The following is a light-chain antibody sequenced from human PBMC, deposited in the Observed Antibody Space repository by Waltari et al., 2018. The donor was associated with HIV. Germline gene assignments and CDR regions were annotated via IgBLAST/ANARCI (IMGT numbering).Light chain of an antibody. CDR3: CSYAASSTSPMV. CDR1: KLDNQY. CDR2: QDT. Sequence: SYELTQPPSLSVSPGQTASIPCSGNKLDNQYVCWYHQRPGQSPVLVIYQDTKRPSGVSARFSASKSGNTASLTISGLQADDEADYYCCSYAASSTSPMVFGTGTKVTVL. J-gene: IGLJ1*01. V-gene: IGLV3-1*01.